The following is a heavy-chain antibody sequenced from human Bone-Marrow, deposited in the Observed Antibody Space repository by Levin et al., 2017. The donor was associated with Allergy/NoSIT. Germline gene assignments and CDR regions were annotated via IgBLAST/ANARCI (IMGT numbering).Heavy chain of an antibody. Sequence: TGGSLRLSCAASGFTFSSYAMSWVRQAPGKGLEWVSSISGSGTGTYYADSVKGRFTVSRDSSKNTLYLQMNSLRAEDTAVYYCARNWRGRGTVTTSGVDGGYWGQGTLVTVSS. CDR3: ARNWRGRGTVTTSGVDGGY. D-gene: IGHD4-17*01. CDR1: GFTFSSYA. V-gene: IGHV3-23*01. J-gene: IGHJ4*02. CDR2: ISGSGTGT.